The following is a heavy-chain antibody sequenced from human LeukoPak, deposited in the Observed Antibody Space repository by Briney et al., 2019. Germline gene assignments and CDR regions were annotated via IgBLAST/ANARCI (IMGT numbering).Heavy chain of an antibody. D-gene: IGHD6-6*01. V-gene: IGHV4-31*03. CDR3: ASDVSSAFPNRFDP. Sequence: PSETLSLTCSVSGDSISSRTYYWTWIRQHPEKGLEWIGYIWNSGNTNYNPSLTSRVTISVDTSKNQFSLKLTSVTAADTALYYCASDVSSAFPNRFDPWGQGILVIVSS. CDR2: IWNSGNT. J-gene: IGHJ5*02. CDR1: GDSISSRTYY.